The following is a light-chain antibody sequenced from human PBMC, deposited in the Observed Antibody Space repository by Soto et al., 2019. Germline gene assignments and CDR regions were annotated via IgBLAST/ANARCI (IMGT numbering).Light chain of an antibody. CDR2: LGS. CDR1: QSLLHSNGYNY. V-gene: IGKV2-28*01. CDR3: MQDLQTPYT. Sequence: DIVMTQSPLSLPVTPGEPASISCRSSQSLLHSNGYNYLDWYLQKPGQSPQLLIYLGSNRASGVPDRFSGSGSGTDFTLKISRVEAEDVGVYSCMQDLQTPYTFGQGTKLEIK. J-gene: IGKJ2*01.